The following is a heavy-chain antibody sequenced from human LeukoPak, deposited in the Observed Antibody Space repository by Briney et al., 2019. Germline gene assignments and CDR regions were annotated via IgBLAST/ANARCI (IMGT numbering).Heavy chain of an antibody. V-gene: IGHV5-51*01. J-gene: IGHJ5*02. CDR1: GYSFGTYW. CDR3: ARLYTRLTRSIWGYFDP. Sequence: GESLKISCKGSGYSFGTYWIGWVRQMPGKGLEWMGIIYPGDSHTRYSPSFQGQVTISADKSTSTAHLQWNSLKSSDTAIYYCARLYTRLTRSIWGYFDPWGQGTLVTVSS. CDR2: IYPGDSHT. D-gene: IGHD3-16*01.